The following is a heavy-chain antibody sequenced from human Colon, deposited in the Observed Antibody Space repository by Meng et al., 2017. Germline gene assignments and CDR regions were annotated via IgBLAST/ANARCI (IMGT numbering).Heavy chain of an antibody. V-gene: IGHV3-23*04. CDR1: GFTFSSYG. CDR2: ISNNGGST. J-gene: IGHJ4*02. CDR3: ANGYSPDY. Sequence: DGEVVGAGGALVQPGGALTLSCAASGFTFSSYGMSWVRQAPGKGLEWVSTISNNGGSTYYADSVKGRFTISRDNSKNTLYLQMNSLRAEDTAVYYCANGYSPDYWGQGTLVTVSS. D-gene: IGHD5-18*01.